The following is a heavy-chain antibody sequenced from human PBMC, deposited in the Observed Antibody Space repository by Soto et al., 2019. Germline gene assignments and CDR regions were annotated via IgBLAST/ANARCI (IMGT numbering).Heavy chain of an antibody. Sequence: ASVKVSCKASGYTFTSYGISWVRQAPGQGLEWMGWISAYNGTANYAQKFQGRVTITADESTSTAYMELSSPRSEDTAVYYCARDRRRYCSSTSCPRNGMDVWGQGTTVTVSS. D-gene: IGHD2-2*01. J-gene: IGHJ6*02. V-gene: IGHV1-18*01. CDR2: ISAYNGTA. CDR1: GYTFTSYG. CDR3: ARDRRRYCSSTSCPRNGMDV.